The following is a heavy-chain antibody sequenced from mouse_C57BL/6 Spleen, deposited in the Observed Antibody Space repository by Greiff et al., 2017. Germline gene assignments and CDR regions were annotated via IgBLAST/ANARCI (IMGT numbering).Heavy chain of an antibody. D-gene: IGHD2-4*01. V-gene: IGHV1-20*01. CDR1: GYSFTGYF. Sequence: VHVKQSGPELVKPGDSVKISCKASGYSFTGYFMNWVMQSHGKSLEWIGRINPYNGDTFYNQKFKGKATLTVDKSSSTAHMELRSLTSEDSAVYYCAREGDYDVRFAYWGQGTLVTVSA. CDR2: INPYNGDT. J-gene: IGHJ3*01. CDR3: AREGDYDVRFAY.